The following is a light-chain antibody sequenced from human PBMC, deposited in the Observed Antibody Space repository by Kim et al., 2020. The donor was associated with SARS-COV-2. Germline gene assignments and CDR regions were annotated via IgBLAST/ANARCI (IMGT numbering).Light chain of an antibody. Sequence: GQSITISCTGTSSDVGRYNYVSWYQQHPGNAPTLMIYDVSHRPSGVSNRFSGSKSGNTASLTISGLQAEDEADYSCSSYTSSSTRVFGGGTQLTVL. V-gene: IGLV2-14*03. CDR2: DVS. J-gene: IGLJ3*02. CDR1: SSDVGRYNY. CDR3: SSYTSSSTRV.